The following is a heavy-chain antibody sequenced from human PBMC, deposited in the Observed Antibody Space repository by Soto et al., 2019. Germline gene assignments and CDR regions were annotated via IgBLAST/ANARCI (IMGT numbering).Heavy chain of an antibody. CDR2: IYHSGST. J-gene: IGHJ1*01. CDR1: GGSISSNNW. CDR3: ARVNSESYYEEH. V-gene: IGHV4-4*02. Sequence: QVQLQESGPGLVKPSGTLSLTCAVSGGSISSNNWWSWVRQPPGKGLEWIGEIYHSGSTNYNPSLKSRVTISVDKSKSQFSLKLNSVTAADTSVYYCARVNSESYYEEHWGQGTLVTVSS. D-gene: IGHD1-26*01.